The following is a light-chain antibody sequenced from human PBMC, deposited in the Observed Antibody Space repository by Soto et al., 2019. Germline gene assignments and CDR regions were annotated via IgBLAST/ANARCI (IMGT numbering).Light chain of an antibody. Sequence: QAVVTQPPSASGTPGQRVTFSCSGSTSNIGSNAVNWYQQLPGTAPKLLIYSNDRRPSGVPDRFSGSKSGTSASLAISGPQSEDEADYYCTAWDDSLNGRLFGGGTKVTVL. CDR1: TSNIGSNA. CDR2: SND. J-gene: IGLJ2*01. CDR3: TAWDDSLNGRL. V-gene: IGLV1-44*01.